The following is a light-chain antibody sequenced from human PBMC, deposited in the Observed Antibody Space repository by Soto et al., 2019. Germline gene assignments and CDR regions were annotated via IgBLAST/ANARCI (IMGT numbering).Light chain of an antibody. CDR1: LSVSSGR. J-gene: IGKJ4*01. CDR3: QQYYSSLF. Sequence: EIVLTQSPGTLSLSLGERATLSCRASLSVSSGRLAWYQQRPGQAPRLLIYGASNRDTSISDRFSGSGSGTYLSLTISRLEPEDFAVYYWQQYYSSLFFGGGTKVEIK. CDR2: GAS. V-gene: IGKV3-20*01.